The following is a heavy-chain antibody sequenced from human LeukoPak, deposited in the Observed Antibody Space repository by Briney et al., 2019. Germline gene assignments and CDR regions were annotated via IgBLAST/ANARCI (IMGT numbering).Heavy chain of an antibody. CDR1: GFTFSSYA. CDR2: ISGGGGST. J-gene: IGHJ4*02. CDR3: AKDLEVTPIRWLCDS. Sequence: GGSLRLSCAASGFTFSSYAMSWVRQAPGKGPEWVSSISGGGGSTYYADSFKGRFTNSRDSSQNTLELEMNSLRAEDTAVYYCAKDLEVTPIRWLCDSWGQRTLVIVAT. V-gene: IGHV3-23*01. D-gene: IGHD5-24*01.